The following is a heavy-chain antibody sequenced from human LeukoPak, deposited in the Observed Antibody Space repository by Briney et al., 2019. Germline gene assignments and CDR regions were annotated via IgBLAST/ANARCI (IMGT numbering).Heavy chain of an antibody. CDR2: INSDGYSI. V-gene: IGHV3-74*01. Sequence: GGSLRLSCAASGFTFSSYWMHWVRQAPGKGLVWVSRINSDGYSISYADSVKGRFTISRENAKNTLYLQMNSLSVEDTAVYYCARATAVAGTDYWGQGTLVTVSS. CDR1: GFTFSSYW. J-gene: IGHJ4*02. CDR3: ARATAVAGTDY. D-gene: IGHD6-19*01.